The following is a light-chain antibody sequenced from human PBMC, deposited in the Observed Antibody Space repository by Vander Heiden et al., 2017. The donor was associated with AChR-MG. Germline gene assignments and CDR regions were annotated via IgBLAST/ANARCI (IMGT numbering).Light chain of an antibody. CDR2: AAS. CDR1: QSIKTY. J-gene: IGKJ4*01. V-gene: IGKV1-39*01. CDR3: QHSYTGLT. Sequence: DIQMTQSPSALSASVGDRVTITCRASQSIKTYLNWYQQRPGKAPKLLIHAASKWHTGVPSRFNDSGSGTDFTLTISRLQPDDFANYYCQHSYTGLTFGGGTKVEVK.